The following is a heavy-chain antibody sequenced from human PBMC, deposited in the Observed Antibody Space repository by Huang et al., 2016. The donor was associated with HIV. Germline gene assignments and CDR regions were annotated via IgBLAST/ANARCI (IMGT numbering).Heavy chain of an antibody. Sequence: QITLKESGPTLVKPTQTLTLTCTFSGFSLTSSGVAVGWIRQPPGKAMEWLALIYWDNEERCSPSLKTRLTITKDTPKYEVVLTMTNMDPVDTATYYCVHRLRYGKWYVDYWGQGVLVTVSS. CDR1: GFSLTSSGVA. J-gene: IGHJ4*02. CDR3: VHRLRYGKWYVDY. D-gene: IGHD6-13*01. V-gene: IGHV2-5*02. CDR2: IYWDNEE.